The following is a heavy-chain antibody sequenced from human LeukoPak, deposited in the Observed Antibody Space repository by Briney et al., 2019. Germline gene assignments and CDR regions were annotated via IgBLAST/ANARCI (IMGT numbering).Heavy chain of an antibody. CDR2: IYYSGST. CDR1: GGSISSYY. J-gene: IGHJ4*02. CDR3: ARVNGDYGDYALDY. V-gene: IGHV4-59*01. D-gene: IGHD4-17*01. Sequence: SSETLSLTCTVSGGSISSYYWSWIRQPPGKGLEWIGYIYYSGSTNYNPSLKSLVTISVDTSKNQFSLKLSSVTAADTAVYYCARVNGDYGDYALDYWGQGTLVTVSS.